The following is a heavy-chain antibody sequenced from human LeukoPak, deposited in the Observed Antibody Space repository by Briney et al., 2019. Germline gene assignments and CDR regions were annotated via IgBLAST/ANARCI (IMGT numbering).Heavy chain of an antibody. Sequence: PGGSLRLSCAASGFSLSSFTMNWVRQAPGKGLEWVSSISSSSSYIYYADSVKGRFTISRDNAKKSLYLQMNSLRAEDTAVYYCARGITMVRGINWFDPWGQGTLVTVSS. D-gene: IGHD3-10*01. CDR3: ARGITMVRGINWFDP. CDR2: ISSSSSYI. CDR1: GFSLSSFT. V-gene: IGHV3-21*01. J-gene: IGHJ5*02.